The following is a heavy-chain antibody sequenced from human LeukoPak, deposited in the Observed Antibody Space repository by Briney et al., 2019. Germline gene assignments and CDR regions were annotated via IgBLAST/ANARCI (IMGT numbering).Heavy chain of an antibody. CDR2: IYYSGSTNSGST. Sequence: SETLSLTCTVSGGSIGSYYWSWIRQPPGKGLEWIGYIYYSGSTNSGSTNYNPSLKSRLTISVDTSKDQFSLKLTSVTAADTAVYYCARDGNSSGPADYWGQGTLVTVSS. CDR1: GGSIGSYY. V-gene: IGHV4-59*01. J-gene: IGHJ4*02. CDR3: ARDGNSSGPADY. D-gene: IGHD6-19*01.